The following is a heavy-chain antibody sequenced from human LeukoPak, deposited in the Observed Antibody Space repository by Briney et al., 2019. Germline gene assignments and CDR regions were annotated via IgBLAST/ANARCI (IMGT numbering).Heavy chain of an antibody. CDR1: GFTVSSYY. V-gene: IGHV3-53*01. Sequence: GGSLRPSCAASGFTVSSYYMSWVRQAPGKGLEWVSVIYSGGSTYYADSVKGRFTISRDNSKNTLYLQMNSLRAEDTAVYYCARVIPPSYYDSSGYFDYWGQGTLVTVSS. CDR2: IYSGGST. CDR3: ARVIPPSYYDSSGYFDY. J-gene: IGHJ4*02. D-gene: IGHD3-22*01.